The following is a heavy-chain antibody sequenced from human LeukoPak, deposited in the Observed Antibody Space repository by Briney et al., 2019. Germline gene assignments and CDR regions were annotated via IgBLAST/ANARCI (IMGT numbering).Heavy chain of an antibody. D-gene: IGHD3-22*01. CDR1: GFTFSSYA. CDR2: ISGSGGST. V-gene: IGHV3-23*01. Sequence: GRSLRLSCAASGFTFSSYAMSWVRQAPGKGLEWVSAISGSGGSTYYADSVKGRFTISRDNSKNTLYLQMNSLRAEDTAVYYCAKDPNTYYYDSSGYYDYWGQGTLVTVSS. J-gene: IGHJ4*02. CDR3: AKDPNTYYYDSSGYYDY.